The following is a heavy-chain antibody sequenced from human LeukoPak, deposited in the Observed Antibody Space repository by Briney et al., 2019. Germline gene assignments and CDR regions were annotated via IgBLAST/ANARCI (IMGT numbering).Heavy chain of an antibody. CDR3: ARDLGYSGSHWFDP. CDR1: GYTFTGYY. D-gene: IGHD5-12*01. CDR2: INPNSGGT. Sequence: GASVKVSCKASGYTFTGYYMHWVRQAPGQGLEWMGWINPNSGGTNYAQKFQGRVTMTRDTSISTAHMELSRLRSDDTAVYYCARDLGYSGSHWFDPWGQGTLVTVSS. V-gene: IGHV1-2*02. J-gene: IGHJ5*02.